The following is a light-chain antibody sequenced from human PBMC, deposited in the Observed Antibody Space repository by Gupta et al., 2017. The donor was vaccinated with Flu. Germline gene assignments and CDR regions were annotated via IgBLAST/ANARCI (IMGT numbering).Light chain of an antibody. CDR1: SGHSSYA. CDR3: QTWGTCIGV. V-gene: IGLV4-69*01. Sequence: QLVLTQSPSASASLGASVKLTCTLSSGHSSYAIAWHQQQPEKGPRYLMKLNSDGSHTKGDGIPDRFSGSSSGAERDLTISSLQSEDEADYYCQTWGTCIGVFGGGTKLTVL. CDR2: LNSDGSH. J-gene: IGLJ2*01.